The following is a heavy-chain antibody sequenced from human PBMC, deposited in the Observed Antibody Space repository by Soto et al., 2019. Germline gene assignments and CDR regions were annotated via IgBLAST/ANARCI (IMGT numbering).Heavy chain of an antibody. CDR1: GYSFTSYW. CDR3: ARGVKMATPHKYYFDY. D-gene: IGHD5-12*01. V-gene: IGHV5-10-1*01. CDR2: FDARDSST. Sequence: PGESLKISCTGSGYSFTSYWITWVRQMPGRGLEWMGRFDARDSSTNYSASFRGHVTISSDRSTNTAYLQWSSVKASATAMYYCARGVKMATPHKYYFDYWGQGTLVTVSS. J-gene: IGHJ4*02.